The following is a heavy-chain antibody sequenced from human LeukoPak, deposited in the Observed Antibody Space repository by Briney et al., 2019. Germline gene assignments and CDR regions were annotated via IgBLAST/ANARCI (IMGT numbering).Heavy chain of an antibody. Sequence: QPGGSLRLSCAASGFTFSNYGMSWVRQAPGKGLEWVSAISGSGGSTYYADSVKGRFTISRDNSKNTLYLQMNSLRAEDTAIYYCAKGNSNWPDPFDCWGQGTLVTVSS. J-gene: IGHJ4*02. D-gene: IGHD6-13*01. V-gene: IGHV3-23*01. CDR1: GFTFSNYG. CDR3: AKGNSNWPDPFDC. CDR2: ISGSGGST.